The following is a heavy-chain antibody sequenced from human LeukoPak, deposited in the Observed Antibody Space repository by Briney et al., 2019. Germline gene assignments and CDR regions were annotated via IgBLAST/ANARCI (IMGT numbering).Heavy chain of an antibody. D-gene: IGHD4-17*01. CDR1: GGSSSGYY. J-gene: IGHJ5*02. CDR2: INHSGST. V-gene: IGHV4-34*01. CDR3: ASGSYGHDNWFDP. Sequence: PSETLSLTCAVYGGSSSGYYWSWIRQPPGKGLEWIGEINHSGSTNYNPSLKSRVTISVDTSKNQFSLKLSSVTAADTAVYYCASGSYGHDNWFDPWGQGTLVTVSS.